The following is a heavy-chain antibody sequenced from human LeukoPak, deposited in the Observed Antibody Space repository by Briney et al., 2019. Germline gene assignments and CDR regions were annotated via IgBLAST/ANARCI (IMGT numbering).Heavy chain of an antibody. V-gene: IGHV1-2*02. J-gene: IGHJ3*02. D-gene: IGHD4/OR15-4a*01. CDR2: INPNSGGT. Sequence: ASVKVSCKASGCTFTGYYMHWVRQAPGQGLEWMGWINPNSGGTNYAQKFQGRVTMTRDTSISTAYMELSRLRSDDTAVYYCARDRDYHDAFDIWGQGTMVTVSS. CDR1: GCTFTGYY. CDR3: ARDRDYHDAFDI.